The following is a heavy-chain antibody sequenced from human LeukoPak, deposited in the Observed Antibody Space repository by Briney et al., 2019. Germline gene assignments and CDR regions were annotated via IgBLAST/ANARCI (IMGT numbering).Heavy chain of an antibody. J-gene: IGHJ4*02. V-gene: IGHV4-61*01. CDR2: IYCSGST. Sequence: SETLSLTCTVSGGSVSSGSYYWSWIRQPPGKGLEWMGYIYCSGSTNYNPSLKSRVTISVDTSKNQFSLKLSSVTAADTAVYYCAREAGAMVFDYWGQGTLVTVSS. CDR3: AREAGAMVFDY. D-gene: IGHD5-18*01. CDR1: GGSVSSGSYY.